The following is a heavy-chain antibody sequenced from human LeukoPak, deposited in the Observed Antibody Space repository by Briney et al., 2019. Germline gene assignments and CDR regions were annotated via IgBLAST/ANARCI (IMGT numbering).Heavy chain of an antibody. Sequence: PGGSLRLSCAASGFTFSNYGMHWVRQAPGKGLEWVAVIRYDGTNKYYADSVRGRFTISRDNSKNTLYLQMNSLRADDTAVYYCARVKVEMATIGWSDPWGQGTLVTVSS. V-gene: IGHV3-33*01. CDR3: ARVKVEMATIGWSDP. J-gene: IGHJ5*02. CDR2: IRYDGTNK. D-gene: IGHD5-24*01. CDR1: GFTFSNYG.